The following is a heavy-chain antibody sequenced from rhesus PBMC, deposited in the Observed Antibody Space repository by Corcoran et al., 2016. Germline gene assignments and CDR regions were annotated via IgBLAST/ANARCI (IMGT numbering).Heavy chain of an antibody. CDR1: GGSISDNY. D-gene: IGHD2-39*02. Sequence: QVQLQESGPGLVKHSETLSLTCAVSGGSISDNYWSWIRQAPGKGLEWIGRISVSVRTPDYSPSLKSRIAISTDTSKNHFSLKLTSVTAADTAIYYCARGSGGHGLDSWGQGVVVTVSS. J-gene: IGHJ6*01. CDR3: ARGSGGHGLDS. V-gene: IGHV4-173*01. CDR2: ISVSVRTP.